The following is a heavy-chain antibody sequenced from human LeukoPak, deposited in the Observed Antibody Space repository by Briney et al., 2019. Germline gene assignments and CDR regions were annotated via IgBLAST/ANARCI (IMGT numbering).Heavy chain of an antibody. CDR2: ISSSGSTI. CDR1: GFTFSSYE. V-gene: IGHV3-48*03. D-gene: IGHD5-12*01. Sequence: GGSLRLSCAASGFTFSSYEMNWVRQAPGKGLEWVSYISSSGSTIYYADSVKGRFTISRDNAKNSLYLQMNSLGAEDTAVYYCAREAVATFYYYGMDVWGQGTTVTVSS. J-gene: IGHJ6*02. CDR3: AREAVATFYYYGMDV.